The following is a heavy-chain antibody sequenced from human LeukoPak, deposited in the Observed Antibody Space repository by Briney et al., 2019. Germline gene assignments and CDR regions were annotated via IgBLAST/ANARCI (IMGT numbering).Heavy chain of an antibody. CDR2: ISYDGGNT. V-gene: IGHV3-30*04. CDR1: GFIFSSYA. CDR3: ARGRYSGYDSGYFDY. D-gene: IGHD5-12*01. Sequence: PGGSLRLSCGASGFIFSSYALHWVRQAPGKGLEWVAAISYDGGNTYYADSVKGRFTISRDNSKNTLYLQMESLRAEDTAVYYCARGRYSGYDSGYFDYWGQGTLDTVSS. J-gene: IGHJ4*02.